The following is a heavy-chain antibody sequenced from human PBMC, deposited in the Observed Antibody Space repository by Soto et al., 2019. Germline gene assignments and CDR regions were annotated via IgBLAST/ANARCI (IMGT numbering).Heavy chain of an antibody. V-gene: IGHV4-34*01. Sequence: TSETLSLTCAVYGGSLSGYWWTWIRQPPGKGLEWVGEINYGGDTSHNASLRGRVTVSMDTSKNQISLKLTSMTAADTAVYYCVRAKMGSTYDYWGQGMPVTVSS. D-gene: IGHD2-8*01. CDR2: INYGGDT. CDR3: VRAKMGSTYDY. CDR1: GGSLSGYW. J-gene: IGHJ4*02.